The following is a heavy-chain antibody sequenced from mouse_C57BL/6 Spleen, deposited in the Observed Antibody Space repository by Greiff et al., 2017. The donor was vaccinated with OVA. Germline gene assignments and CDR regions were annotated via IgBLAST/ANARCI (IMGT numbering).Heavy chain of an antibody. J-gene: IGHJ1*03. CDR1: GYAFSSSW. D-gene: IGHD1-1*01. Sequence: QVQLQQSGPELVKPGASVKISCKASGYAFSSSWMNWVKQRPGKGLEWIGRIYPGDGDTNYNGKFKGKAIMTADKSSSTAYMQLRSLTSEDSAVYFCARIYYYGSSGDVWGTGTTVTVAS. CDR3: ARIYYYGSSGDV. CDR2: IYPGDGDT. V-gene: IGHV1-82*01.